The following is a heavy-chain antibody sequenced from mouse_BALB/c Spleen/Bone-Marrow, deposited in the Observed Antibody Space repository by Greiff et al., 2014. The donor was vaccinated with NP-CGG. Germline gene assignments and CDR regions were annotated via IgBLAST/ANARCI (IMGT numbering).Heavy chain of an antibody. J-gene: IGHJ3*01. D-gene: IGHD3-2*01. CDR3: ARDSSDYLAWFAY. Sequence: VQVEESGAELMKPGASVKISCKATGYTFSSYWIEWVRQRPGHGLEWIGEILPGSGSTNSNEKFKGKATFTADTSSNTAYMQLSSLTSEDSAVYFCARDSSDYLAWFAYWGQGTLVTVSA. V-gene: IGHV1-9*01. CDR2: ILPGSGST. CDR1: GYTFSSYW.